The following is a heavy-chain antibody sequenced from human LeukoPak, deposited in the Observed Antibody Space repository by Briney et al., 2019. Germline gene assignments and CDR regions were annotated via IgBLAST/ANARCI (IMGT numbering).Heavy chain of an antibody. CDR3: ARDSGEALDQ. CDR2: IKRDESEK. V-gene: IGHV3-7*03. CDR1: GFTFSSYW. D-gene: IGHD7-27*01. Sequence: GGSLRLSCAASGFTFSSYWMAWVRQAPGNGLEWVANIKRDESEKYYADSVKGRFTISRDNAKNSLYLQMNSLSAEDSAVYYCARDSGEALDQWGQGTLVTVSS. J-gene: IGHJ4*02.